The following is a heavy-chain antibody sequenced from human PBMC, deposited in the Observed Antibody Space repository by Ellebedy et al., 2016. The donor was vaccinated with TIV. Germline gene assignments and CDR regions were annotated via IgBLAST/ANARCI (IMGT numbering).Heavy chain of an antibody. CDR2: INPNSGGT. D-gene: IGHD5/OR15-5a*01. CDR3: TRDLTNIVSGDY. J-gene: IGHJ4*02. Sequence: AASVKVSCKTSGYTFTDCYIHWVRQAPGQGLEWMAWINPNSGGTNYAQKFQGRVTVTRDTSTSTAFLELSRLRSDDTAVYYCTRDLTNIVSGDYWGQGTLVTVSS. CDR1: GYTFTDCY. V-gene: IGHV1-2*02.